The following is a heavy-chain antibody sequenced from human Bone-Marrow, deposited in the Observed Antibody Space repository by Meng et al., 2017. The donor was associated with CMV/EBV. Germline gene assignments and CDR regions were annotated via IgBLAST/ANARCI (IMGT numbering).Heavy chain of an antibody. CDR1: GGTFSSYT. CDR2: ITTLNGDT. CDR3: AATIFGVVMY. Sequence: ASVKVSCKASGGTFSSYTISWVRQAPGQGLEWMGWITTLNGDTDSAQKFQDRVAMTTDTSTGTAYMELRSLRSEDTAVYYCAATIFGVVMYWGQGTLVTVSS. V-gene: IGHV1-18*01. D-gene: IGHD3-3*01. J-gene: IGHJ4*02.